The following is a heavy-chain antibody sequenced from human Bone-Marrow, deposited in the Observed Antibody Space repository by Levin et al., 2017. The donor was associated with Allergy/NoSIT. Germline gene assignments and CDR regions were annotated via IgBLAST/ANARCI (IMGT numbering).Heavy chain of an antibody. CDR2: IWYDGGHK. CDR1: GFIFSRYG. Sequence: GESLKISCVASGFIFSRYGMHWVRQAPGKGLEWVAVIWYDGGHKYHTESVQGRFTISRDNSQNTLYLQMNSLRVEDTAVYYCARAYEVEWIGESLKGDAFDIWGQGTMVTVSS. J-gene: IGHJ3*02. V-gene: IGHV3-33*01. CDR3: ARAYEVEWIGESLKGDAFDI. D-gene: IGHD3-10*01.